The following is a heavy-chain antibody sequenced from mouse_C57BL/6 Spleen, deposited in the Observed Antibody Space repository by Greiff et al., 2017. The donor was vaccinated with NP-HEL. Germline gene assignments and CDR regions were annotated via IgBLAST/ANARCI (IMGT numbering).Heavy chain of an antibody. CDR2: FHPYNDDT. D-gene: IGHD2-4*01. Sequence: QVQLQQSGAELVKPGASVKMSCKASGYTFTTYSIEWMKQNHGKSLEWIGNFHPYNDDTKYNEKFKGKATLTVDKSSSTVYLGLSRLTSDDSDVYCSARGEGLRRGFDYWGQGTTLTVSS. CDR3: ARGEGLRRGFDY. V-gene: IGHV1-47*01. J-gene: IGHJ2*01. CDR1: GYTFTTYS.